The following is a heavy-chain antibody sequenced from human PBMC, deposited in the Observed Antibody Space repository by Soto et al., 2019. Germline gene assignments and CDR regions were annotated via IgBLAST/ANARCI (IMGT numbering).Heavy chain of an antibody. CDR2: IYYSGST. J-gene: IGHJ4*02. CDR1: GGSISSYY. CDR3: ARGAVVVTAPFDY. D-gene: IGHD2-21*02. Sequence: QVQLQESGPGLVKPSETLSLTCTVSGGSISSYYWSWIRQPPGKGLEWIGYIYYSGSTNYNPSLKSRVTISVDTSKNQFSLKLSSVTAADTAVYYCARGAVVVTAPFDYWGQGTLVTVSS. V-gene: IGHV4-59*01.